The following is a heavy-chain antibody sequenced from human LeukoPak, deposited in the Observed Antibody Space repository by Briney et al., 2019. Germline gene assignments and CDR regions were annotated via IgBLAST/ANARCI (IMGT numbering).Heavy chain of an antibody. J-gene: IGHJ4*02. Sequence: PSQTLSLTCTVSGGSISSGDYYWSWIRQPPGKGLEWIGYIYYSGSTYYNPSLKSRVTISVHTSKNQFSLKLSSVTAADTAVYYCAREGGVMDDILTGYTTYYFDYWGQGTLVTVSS. CDR3: AREGGVMDDILTGYTTYYFDY. CDR2: IYYSGST. V-gene: IGHV4-30-4*01. D-gene: IGHD3-9*01. CDR1: GGSISSGDYY.